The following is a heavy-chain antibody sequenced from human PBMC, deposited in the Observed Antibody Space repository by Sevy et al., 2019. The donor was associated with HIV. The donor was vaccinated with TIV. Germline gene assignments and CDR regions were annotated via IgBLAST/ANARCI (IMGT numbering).Heavy chain of an antibody. CDR2: ISTFNGDT. V-gene: IGHV1-18*01. Sequence: ASVKVSCKASGYDFTSNGIAWVRQAPGQGLEWMGWISTFNGDTKYAQKFQGRVTMTTDTSTRTAYMEVRSLKLDDTAIYCCASDGSSLAATFSYNWGQGTLVTVSS. D-gene: IGHD2-15*01. CDR1: GYDFTSNG. J-gene: IGHJ4*02. CDR3: ASDGSSLAATFSYN.